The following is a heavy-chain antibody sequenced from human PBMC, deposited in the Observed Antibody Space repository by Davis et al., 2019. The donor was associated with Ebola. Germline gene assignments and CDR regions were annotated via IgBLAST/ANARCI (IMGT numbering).Heavy chain of an antibody. J-gene: IGHJ4*02. CDR2: IKQDGNEK. CDR3: AKGPQEYSYGRFDY. CDR1: GFTFSSYW. V-gene: IGHV3-7*01. D-gene: IGHD5-18*01. Sequence: GGSLRLSCAASGFTFSSYWMSWVRQAPGKGLEWVANIKQDGNEKYYADSVKGRLTISRDNFKNTLYLQMNSLRAEDTAVYYCAKGPQEYSYGRFDYWGQGTLVTVSS.